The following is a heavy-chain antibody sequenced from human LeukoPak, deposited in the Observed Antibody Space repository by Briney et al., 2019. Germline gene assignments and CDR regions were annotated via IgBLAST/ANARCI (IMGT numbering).Heavy chain of an antibody. CDR1: GGSFSGYY. J-gene: IGHJ5*02. V-gene: IGHV4-34*01. CDR3: AGIPLLKGATGVRGWKWFDP. Sequence: SETLSLTCAVYGGSFSGYYWSWIRQPPGKGLEWIGEINHSGSTNYNPSLKSRVTISVDTSKNQFSLKLSSVTAADTAVYYCAGIPLLKGATGVRGWKWFDPWGQGTLVTVSS. D-gene: IGHD1-26*01. CDR2: INHSGST.